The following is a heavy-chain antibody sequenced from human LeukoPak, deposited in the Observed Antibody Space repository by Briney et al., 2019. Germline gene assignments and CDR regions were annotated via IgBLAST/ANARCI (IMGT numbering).Heavy chain of an antibody. J-gene: IGHJ4*02. CDR1: GFTFSSYS. Sequence: GGSLRLSCAASGFTFSSYSMNWVRQAPGKGLEWVSSISSSSSYIYSADSVKGRFSISRDNAKNSLYLQMSSLRGEDTAVYYCARGDTAMVTWYFDYWGQGTLVTVSS. V-gene: IGHV3-21*01. D-gene: IGHD5-18*01. CDR2: ISSSSSYI. CDR3: ARGDTAMVTWYFDY.